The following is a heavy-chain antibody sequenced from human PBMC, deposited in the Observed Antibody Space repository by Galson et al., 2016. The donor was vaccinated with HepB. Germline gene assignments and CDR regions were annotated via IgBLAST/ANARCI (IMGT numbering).Heavy chain of an antibody. V-gene: IGHV4-59*02. J-gene: IGHJ5*02. CDR3: ARGGGSPYHDHEFDN. CDR1: GVSVTSHY. D-gene: IGHD1-14*01. CDR2: VFHPGGT. Sequence: QVQLQESGPGLVKPSETLSLTCSVSGVSVTSHYWSWIRLAPGKGLAWVADVFHPGGTPYTPPLNNRVTISLDASMNRFSLELVSVSAADTAVYYRARGGGSPYHDHEFDNWGQGTLVTVSS.